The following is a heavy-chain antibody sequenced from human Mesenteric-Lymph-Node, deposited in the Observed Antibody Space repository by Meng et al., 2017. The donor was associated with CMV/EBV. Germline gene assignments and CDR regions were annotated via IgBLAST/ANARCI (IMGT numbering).Heavy chain of an antibody. V-gene: IGHV4-59*12. J-gene: IGHJ6*02. Sequence: SETLSLTCTVSGDSITSYYWSWIRQPPGKGLEWIGHIYYSGTTNYNPSLKGRVTISVDTSKNQFSLKLSSVTAADTAVYYCARGARPRYYYGMDVWGQGTTVTVSS. CDR2: IYYSGTT. D-gene: IGHD6-6*01. CDR3: ARGARPRYYYGMDV. CDR1: GDSITSYY.